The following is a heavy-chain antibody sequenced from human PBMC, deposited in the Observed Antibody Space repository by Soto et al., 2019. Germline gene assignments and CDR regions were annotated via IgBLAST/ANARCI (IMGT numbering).Heavy chain of an antibody. D-gene: IGHD2-2*03. CDR2: ISYDGSNI. CDR3: ARKKHDVSGYVLTGAFDS. Sequence: QVQLVESGGGVVQPGKSLRLSCAASGFNFGTHVMNWVRQAPGKGLEWVAVISYDGSNIYYADSVRVRFTFSRDNVKRILYLQMDSLRPEDTAVYYCARKKHDVSGYVLTGAFDSWGQGTLVTVSS. V-gene: IGHV3-30-3*01. CDR1: GFNFGTHV. J-gene: IGHJ4*02.